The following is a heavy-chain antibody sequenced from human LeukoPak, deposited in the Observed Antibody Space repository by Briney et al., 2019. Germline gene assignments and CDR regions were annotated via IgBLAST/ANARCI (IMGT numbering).Heavy chain of an antibody. CDR1: GFTFSSYS. CDR3: ARDGTLLDYDFWSGYRADNWFDP. J-gene: IGHJ5*02. V-gene: IGHV3-48*02. Sequence: GGSLRLSCAASGFTFSSYSMNWVRQAPGKGLEWVSYISSSSSTIYYADSVKGRFTISRDNAKNSLYLQMNSLRDEDTAVYYCARDGTLLDYDFWSGYRADNWFDPWGRGTLVTVSS. CDR2: ISSSSSTI. D-gene: IGHD3-3*01.